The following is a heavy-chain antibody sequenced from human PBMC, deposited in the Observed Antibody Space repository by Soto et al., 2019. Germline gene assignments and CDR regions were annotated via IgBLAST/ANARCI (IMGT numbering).Heavy chain of an antibody. CDR3: ARGRYGDY. Sequence: QVHLVQSGAEVKKPGASVKVSCKASGYACTSYGITWVRQAPGQGLEWMGWISAHNGNTDYAQKLQGRVIVTRDTSTSTAYMELRSLRSDDTAMYYCARGRYGDYWGQGALVTVSS. V-gene: IGHV1-18*01. D-gene: IGHD1-1*01. J-gene: IGHJ4*02. CDR1: GYACTSYG. CDR2: ISAHNGNT.